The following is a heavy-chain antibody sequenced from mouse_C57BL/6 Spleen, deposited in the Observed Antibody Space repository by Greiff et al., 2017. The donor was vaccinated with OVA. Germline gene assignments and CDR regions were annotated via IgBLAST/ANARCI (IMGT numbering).Heavy chain of an antibody. D-gene: IGHD1-2*01. CDR1: GFTFSSYA. CDR3: ARALDFDV. V-gene: IGHV5-4*03. CDR2: ISDGGSYT. J-gene: IGHJ1*03. Sequence: DVKLVESGGGLVKPGGSLKLSCAASGFTFSSYAMSWVRQTPEKRLEWVATISDGGSYTYYPDNVKGRFTISRDNAKNNLYLQMSHLKSEDTAMYYCARALDFDVWGTGTTVTVSS.